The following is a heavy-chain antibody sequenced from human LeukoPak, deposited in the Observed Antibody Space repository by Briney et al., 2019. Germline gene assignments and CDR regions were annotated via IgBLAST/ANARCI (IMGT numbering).Heavy chain of an antibody. D-gene: IGHD3-22*01. CDR3: ARDPQWGDYYDSSGYQFDY. CDR1: GCTFTGYY. V-gene: IGHV1-2*02. J-gene: IGHJ4*02. Sequence: GASVKVSCKASGCTFTGYYMHWVRQAPGQGLEWMGWINPNSGGTNYAQKFQGRVTMTRDTSISTAYMELSRLRSDDTAVYYCARDPQWGDYYDSSGYQFDYWGQGTLVTVSS. CDR2: INPNSGGT.